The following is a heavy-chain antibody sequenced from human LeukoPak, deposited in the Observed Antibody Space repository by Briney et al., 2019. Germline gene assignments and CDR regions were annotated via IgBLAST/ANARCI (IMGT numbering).Heavy chain of an antibody. V-gene: IGHV3-9*01. CDR1: GFTFDDYA. Sequence: GGSLRLSCAASGFTFDDYAMHWVRQAPGEGLEWVSGISWNSGSIGYADSVKGRFTISRDNAKNSLYLQMNSLRAEDTALYYCAKGPTRTRDSSSWPFDYWGQGTLVTVSS. CDR2: ISWNSGSI. D-gene: IGHD6-13*01. CDR3: AKGPTRTRDSSSWPFDY. J-gene: IGHJ4*02.